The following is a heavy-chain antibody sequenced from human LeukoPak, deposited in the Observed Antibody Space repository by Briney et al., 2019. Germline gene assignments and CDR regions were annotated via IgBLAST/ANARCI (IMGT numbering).Heavy chain of an antibody. CDR3: TRRFSSDYDY. CDR2: ISYDGSNK. Sequence: GGSLRLSCATSGFTFRSYAMHWVRQAPGKGLEWVAVISYDGSNKKYGDSVKGRFTISRDNSNNTLYLQMNSLRAGDTALYYCTRRFSSDYDYWGQGTLVTVSS. J-gene: IGHJ4*02. D-gene: IGHD3-22*01. V-gene: IGHV3-30*04. CDR1: GFTFRSYA.